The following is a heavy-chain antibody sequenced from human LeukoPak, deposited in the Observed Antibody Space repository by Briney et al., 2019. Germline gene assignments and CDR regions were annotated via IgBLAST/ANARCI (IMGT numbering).Heavy chain of an antibody. CDR3: ARSPSRVSAAIFDY. Sequence: GGSLRLSCAASGFTVSSNYMSWVRQAPGKGLEWVSVIYSGGSTYYADSVKGRFTISRDNSKDTLYLQMNSLRAEDTAVYYCARSPSRVSAAIFDYWGQGTLVTVSS. V-gene: IGHV3-53*01. J-gene: IGHJ4*02. D-gene: IGHD2-2*01. CDR2: IYSGGST. CDR1: GFTVSSNY.